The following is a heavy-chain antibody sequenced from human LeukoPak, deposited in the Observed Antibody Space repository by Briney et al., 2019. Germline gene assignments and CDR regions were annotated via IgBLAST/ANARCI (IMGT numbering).Heavy chain of an antibody. CDR2: ISGSGGST. J-gene: IGHJ1*01. Sequence: GGSLRLSCAASGCTFSSYAMSWVRQAPGKGLEWVSAISGSGGSTYYADSVKGRFTISRDNSKNTLYLQMNSLRAEDTAVYYCAKVSRYCSSTSCYPVGYFQHWGQGTLVTVSS. D-gene: IGHD2-2*01. V-gene: IGHV3-23*01. CDR1: GCTFSSYA. CDR3: AKVSRYCSSTSCYPVGYFQH.